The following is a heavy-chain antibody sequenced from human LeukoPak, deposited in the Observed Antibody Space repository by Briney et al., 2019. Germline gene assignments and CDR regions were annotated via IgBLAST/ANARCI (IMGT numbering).Heavy chain of an antibody. D-gene: IGHD2-21*01. J-gene: IGHJ5*02. CDR1: GFTFSSYA. CDR2: ISSSSSYI. Sequence: PGGSLRLSCAASGFTFSSYAMSWVRQAPGKGLEWVSSISSSSSYIYYADSVKGRFTISRDNAKNSLYLQMNSLRAEDTAVYYCARDLGENWFDPWGQGTLVTVSS. CDR3: ARDLGENWFDP. V-gene: IGHV3-21*01.